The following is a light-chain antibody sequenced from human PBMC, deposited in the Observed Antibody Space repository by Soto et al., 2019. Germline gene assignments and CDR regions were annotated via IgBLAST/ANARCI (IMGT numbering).Light chain of an antibody. V-gene: IGLV2-18*02. CDR3: YSFTSSNTYV. CDR1: SSDVGSYNR. J-gene: IGLJ1*01. Sequence: QSALTQPPSVSGSPGQSVAISCTGTSSDVGSYNRVSWYQQAPGTAPKFLIYEVSNRPSGVPDRFSGSKSGNTASLTISGLQPEDEADYYCYSFTSSNTYVFGTGTKLTVL. CDR2: EVS.